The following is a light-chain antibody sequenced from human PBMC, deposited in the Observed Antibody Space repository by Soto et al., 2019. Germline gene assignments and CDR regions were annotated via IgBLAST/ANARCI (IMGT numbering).Light chain of an antibody. CDR3: QQLNTYPHT. J-gene: IGKJ2*01. Sequence: DIQLTQSPSFLSASVRDRVTITCRASQAISTSLAWYQQKPGKAPNLLVYGASTLQSGVPSRFSGSGSRTQFTLTINSLQPEDFATYFCQQLNTYPHTFGPGTKLEIK. CDR2: GAS. CDR1: QAISTS. V-gene: IGKV1-9*01.